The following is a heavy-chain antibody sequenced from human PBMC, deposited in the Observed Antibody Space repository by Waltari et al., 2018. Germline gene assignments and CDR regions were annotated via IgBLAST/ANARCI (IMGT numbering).Heavy chain of an antibody. CDR1: GFTFSSYG. CDR3: AVDDSSGYGDY. D-gene: IGHD3-22*01. CDR2: ISYDGSNK. V-gene: IGHV3-30*03. J-gene: IGHJ4*02. Sequence: QVQLVESGGGVVQPGRSLRLSCAASGFTFSSYGMHWVRQAPGKGLEWVAVISYDGSNKYYADSVKGRFTISRDNSKNTLYLQMNSLRAEDTAVYYCAVDDSSGYGDYWGQGTLVTVSS.